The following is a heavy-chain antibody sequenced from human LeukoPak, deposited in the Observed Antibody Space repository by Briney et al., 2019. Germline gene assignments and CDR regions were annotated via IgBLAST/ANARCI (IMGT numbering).Heavy chain of an antibody. Sequence: GGSLRLSCATSGFTFSNAWMNWVRQAPGKGLEWVGRIRSNSDGGTIDYAAPVKGRFTLSRDDSKTTLYLQMNSLQTEDTAVYYCARRYFDSWGQGTLVTVSS. CDR3: ARRYFDS. CDR1: GFTFSNAW. V-gene: IGHV3-15*07. CDR2: IRSNSDGGTI. J-gene: IGHJ4*02.